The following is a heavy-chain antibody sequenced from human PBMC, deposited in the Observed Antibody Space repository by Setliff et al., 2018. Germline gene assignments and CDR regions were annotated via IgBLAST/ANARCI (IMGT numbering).Heavy chain of an antibody. CDR3: ARESRYYYDNLGTLDY. J-gene: IGHJ4*02. D-gene: IGHD3-22*01. Sequence: PSETLSLTCTVSGGSISSGDYYWSWIRQPPGEGLEWIGYIYSSGSTYYNPSLKSRVSISVDTSKNQFSLKLSSVTAADTAVYYCARESRYYYDNLGTLDYWGQGTLVIGS. CDR2: IYSSGST. CDR1: GGSISSGDYY. V-gene: IGHV4-30-4*08.